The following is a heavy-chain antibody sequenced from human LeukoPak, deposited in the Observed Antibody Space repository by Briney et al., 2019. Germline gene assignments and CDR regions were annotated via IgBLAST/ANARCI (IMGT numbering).Heavy chain of an antibody. V-gene: IGHV1-69*01. D-gene: IGHD3-16*01. J-gene: IGHJ4*02. CDR1: GGTFSSYA. CDR3: ATNYDYVWGSFGY. Sequence: SVKVSCKASGGTFSSYAISWVRQAPGQGLEWMGGIIPIFGTANYAQKFQGRVTITADESTSTAYMELSSLRSEDTAVYYCATNYDYVWGSFGYWGQGTLVTVSS. CDR2: IIPIFGTA.